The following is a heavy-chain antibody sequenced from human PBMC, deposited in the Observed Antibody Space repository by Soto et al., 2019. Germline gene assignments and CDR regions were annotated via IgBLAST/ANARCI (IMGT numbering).Heavy chain of an antibody. V-gene: IGHV3-30*18. D-gene: IGHD6-25*01. CDR2: VSHDGRNT. J-gene: IGHJ4*02. Sequence: VQLVESGGGVVQPGRSLRLSCAASGFTFSDYAMHWVRQAPGKGLEWVAVVSHDGRNTHYADSVKGRFTISRDSSKNAVSLQMSSLRAGDTAVYYCANGGRQGRLSSDFNYWGQGALVTGSS. CDR1: GFTFSDYA. CDR3: ANGGRQGRLSSDFNY.